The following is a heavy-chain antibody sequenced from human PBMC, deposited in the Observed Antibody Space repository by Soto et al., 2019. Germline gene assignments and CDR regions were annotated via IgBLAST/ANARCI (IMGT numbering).Heavy chain of an antibody. CDR3: ARRRYGDY. CDR2: ISAHNGNT. J-gene: IGHJ4*02. D-gene: IGHD1-1*01. CDR1: GYDITTYG. V-gene: IGHV1-18*01. Sequence: QVHLVQSGAEVKKPGASVKVSCKGSGYDITTYGITWVRQAPGQGLEWMAWISAHNGNTDYAQKLQGRVTVTRDTSTSTAYMDLRSLRSDDTAVYYCARRRYGDYWGQGALVTVSS.